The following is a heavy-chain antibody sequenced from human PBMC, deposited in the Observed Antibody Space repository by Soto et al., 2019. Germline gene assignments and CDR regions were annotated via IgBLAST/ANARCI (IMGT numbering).Heavy chain of an antibody. CDR1: GFTFSSYG. CDR3: ARDVSTEYDY. D-gene: IGHD5-12*01. Sequence: GGSLRLSCAASGFTFSSYGMHWVRQAPGKGLEWVSYISSSSSTIYYADSVKGRFTISRDNAKNSLYLQMNSLRAEDTAVYYCARDVSTEYDYWGQGTLVTVSS. J-gene: IGHJ4*02. V-gene: IGHV3-48*01. CDR2: ISSSSSTI.